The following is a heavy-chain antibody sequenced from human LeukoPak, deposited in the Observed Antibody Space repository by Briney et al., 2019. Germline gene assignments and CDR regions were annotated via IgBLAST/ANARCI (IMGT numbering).Heavy chain of an antibody. CDR3: ARDSV. Sequence: TSETLSLTCTVSGGSVSSGTYYWSWIRQPPGKELEWIGYISYIGNTNYNPSLKSRVTISKDTSKNQFSLKLSSVTAADTAVYYCARDSVWGQGTLVTVSS. CDR1: GGSVSSGTYY. J-gene: IGHJ4*02. CDR2: ISYIGNT. V-gene: IGHV4-61*01.